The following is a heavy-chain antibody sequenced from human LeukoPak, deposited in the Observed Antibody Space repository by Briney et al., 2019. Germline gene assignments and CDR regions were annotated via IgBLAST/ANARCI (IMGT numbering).Heavy chain of an antibody. CDR1: GITFSSYA. CDR3: ARVSNRYYDSSGGFDY. V-gene: IGHV3-30*04. J-gene: IGHJ4*02. CDR2: IPYDGSNK. D-gene: IGHD3-22*01. Sequence: GGSLRLSCAASGITFSSYAMHWVRQAPGKGLEWVAVIPYDGSNKYYADSVKGRFTISGDNSKNTLYLQMNSLRAEDTAVYYCARVSNRYYDSSGGFDYWGQGTLVTVSS.